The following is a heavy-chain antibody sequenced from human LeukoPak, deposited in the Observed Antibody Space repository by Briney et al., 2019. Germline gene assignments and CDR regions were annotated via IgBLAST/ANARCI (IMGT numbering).Heavy chain of an antibody. D-gene: IGHD4-11*01. J-gene: IGHJ4*02. CDR1: GFTFSNYR. Sequence: GGSLRLSCVASGFTFSNYRMSWVRQAPGKGLVWVANIIQDGSAKNYVDSVKGRFTISRDNAKNSLYLQMNSLRAEDTAVYYCARGVTTDYWGQGTLVTVSS. V-gene: IGHV3-7*05. CDR3: ARGVTTDY. CDR2: IIQDGSAK.